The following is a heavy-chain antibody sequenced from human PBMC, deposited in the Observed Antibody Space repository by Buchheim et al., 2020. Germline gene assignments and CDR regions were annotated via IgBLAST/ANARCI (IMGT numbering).Heavy chain of an antibody. CDR2: IYHSVST. CDR3: ARAEYCSGGSCYPLSMDV. Sequence: QVQLQESGPGLVKPSGTLSLTCAVSGGSITSSTWWSWVRQPPGKGLEWIGEIYHSVSTNYNPSLKSRATISVDKSTTQFSPKLSSVTAADTAVYYCARAEYCSGGSCYPLSMDVWGQGTT. J-gene: IGHJ6*02. CDR1: GGSITSSTW. V-gene: IGHV4-4*02. D-gene: IGHD2-15*01.